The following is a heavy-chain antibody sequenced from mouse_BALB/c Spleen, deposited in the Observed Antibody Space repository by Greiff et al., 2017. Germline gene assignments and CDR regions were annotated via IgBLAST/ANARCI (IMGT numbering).Heavy chain of an antibody. Sequence: EVQLVESGGGLVQPGGSRKLSCAASGFTFSSFGMHWVRQAPEKGLEWVAYISSGSSTIYYADTVKGRFTISRDNPKNTLFLQMTSLRSEDTAMYYCAREGYYGYGAMDYWGQGTSVTVSS. V-gene: IGHV5-17*02. J-gene: IGHJ4*01. CDR3: AREGYYGYGAMDY. D-gene: IGHD1-2*01. CDR2: ISSGSSTI. CDR1: GFTFSSFG.